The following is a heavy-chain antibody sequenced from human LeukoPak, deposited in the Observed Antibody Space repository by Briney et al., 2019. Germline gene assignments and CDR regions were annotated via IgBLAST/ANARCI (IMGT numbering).Heavy chain of an antibody. J-gene: IGHJ3*02. Sequence: GGSLRLSCAASGFTLNYYNMNWVRQAPGKALEWVSSITSSGAYIFYADSVRGRFTISRDNAKDSLYLQMNSLGPEDTAVYYCAKQGDAFDIWGQGTMVAVSS. CDR2: ITSSGAYI. V-gene: IGHV3-21*01. CDR3: AKQGDAFDI. CDR1: GFTLNYYN.